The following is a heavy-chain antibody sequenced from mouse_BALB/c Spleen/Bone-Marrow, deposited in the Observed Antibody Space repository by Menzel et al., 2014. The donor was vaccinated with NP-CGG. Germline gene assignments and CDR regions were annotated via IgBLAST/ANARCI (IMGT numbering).Heavy chain of an antibody. CDR2: IYPGDGDT. J-gene: IGHJ4*01. Sequence: LVESGAELARPGASVKLSCKASGYTFTSYWMQWVKQRPGQGLEWIGAIYPGDGDTRYTQKFKGKATLTAGKSSSTAYMRLSSLASEDSAVYYCARYYYAMDYWGQGSSVTVSS. CDR1: GYTFTSYW. CDR3: ARYYYAMDY. V-gene: IGHV1-87*01.